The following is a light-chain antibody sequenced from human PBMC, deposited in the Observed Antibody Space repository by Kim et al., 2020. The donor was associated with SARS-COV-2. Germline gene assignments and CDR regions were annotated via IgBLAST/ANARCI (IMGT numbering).Light chain of an antibody. CDR1: QSVISSS. CDR2: GTS. V-gene: IGKV3-20*01. Sequence: APGERATPSCWASQSVISSSLAWYQHKPGQAPRLLIYGTSNRDTGIPDRFSGSGSETDFTLSISRLEPEDFAVFYCHQYDLPPWTFGQGTKVDIK. J-gene: IGKJ1*01. CDR3: HQYDLPPWT.